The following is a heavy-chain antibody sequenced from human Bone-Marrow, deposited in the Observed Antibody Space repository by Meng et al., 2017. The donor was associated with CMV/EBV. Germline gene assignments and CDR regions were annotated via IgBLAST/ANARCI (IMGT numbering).Heavy chain of an antibody. V-gene: IGHV3-49*02. CDR2: IRSKAYGGTT. CDR1: GFDISRTY. D-gene: IGHD6-6*01. Sequence: GESLKISCVVSGFDISRTYMSWVRQAPGKGLEWVGFIRSKAYGGTTEYAASVKGRFTISRDDSKSIAYLQMNSLKTEDTAVYYCTRYSSSSIYYYGMDVWGQGTTVTVSS. J-gene: IGHJ6*02. CDR3: TRYSSSSIYYYGMDV.